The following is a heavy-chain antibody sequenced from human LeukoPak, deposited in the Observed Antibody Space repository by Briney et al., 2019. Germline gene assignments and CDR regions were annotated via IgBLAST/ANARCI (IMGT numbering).Heavy chain of an antibody. J-gene: IGHJ4*02. CDR2: ISAHNGNR. Sequence: ASVKVSCKASGYTFTNYGISWVRQAPGQGLEGMGWISAHNGNRNYAQNLQDRVTLTTDTSTSTAYMELRSLRSDDTAVYYCAREVGRGFDYWGQGTLVTVSS. CDR1: GYTFTNYG. D-gene: IGHD1-26*01. V-gene: IGHV1-18*01. CDR3: AREVGRGFDY.